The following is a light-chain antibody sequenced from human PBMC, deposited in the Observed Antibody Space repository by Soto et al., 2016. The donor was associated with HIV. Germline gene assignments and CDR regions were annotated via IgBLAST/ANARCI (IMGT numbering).Light chain of an antibody. CDR3: QRYNTPPWT. V-gene: IGKV1-5*03. CDR1: QSVNDW. CDR2: KVS. J-gene: IGKJ1*01. Sequence: DIQLTQSPSTLSASVGDRVTITCRASQSVNDWLAWYQQKPGTPPILLIYKVSTLESGVPSRFSGVGFGTDFTLTISTLQPEDSAIYYCQRYNTPPWTFGQGTKVEI.